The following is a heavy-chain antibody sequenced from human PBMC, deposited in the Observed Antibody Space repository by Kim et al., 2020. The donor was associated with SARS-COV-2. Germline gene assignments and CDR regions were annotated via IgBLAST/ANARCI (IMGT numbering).Heavy chain of an antibody. CDR3: ARDKLTRYFDWLEGNYGMDV. Sequence: GGSLRLSCAASGFTFSSYAMHWVRQAPGKGLEWVAVISYDGSNKYYADSVKGRFTISRDNSKNTLYLQMNSLRAEDTAVYYCARDKLTRYFDWLEGNYGMDVWGQGTTVTVSS. CDR2: ISYDGSNK. J-gene: IGHJ6*02. D-gene: IGHD3-9*01. CDR1: GFTFSSYA. V-gene: IGHV3-30*04.